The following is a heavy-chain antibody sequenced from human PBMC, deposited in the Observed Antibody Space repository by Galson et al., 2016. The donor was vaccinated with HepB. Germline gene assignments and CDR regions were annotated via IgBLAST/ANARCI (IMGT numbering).Heavy chain of an antibody. CDR3: ASKHYCSESYDRHFVH. D-gene: IGHD3-10*01. V-gene: IGHV5-51*01. Sequence: QSGAEVKKPGESLKISCKGSGSRFANYWIAWVRQMPGKGLEWMGIIYPDDSDTTYGPSFQGQVTISADKSISTAYLEWRSLKASDTAMHYCASKHYCSESYDRHFVHWGRGTLVTVSS. CDR1: GSRFANYW. J-gene: IGHJ4*02. CDR2: IYPDDSDT.